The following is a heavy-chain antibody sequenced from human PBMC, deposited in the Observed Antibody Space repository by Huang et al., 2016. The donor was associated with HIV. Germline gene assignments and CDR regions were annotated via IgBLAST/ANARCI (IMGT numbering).Heavy chain of an antibody. V-gene: IGHV1-69*13. CDR2: IIPMFGTP. CDR1: GGTFSKYA. D-gene: IGHD4-17*01. CDR3: ARGQLGSYGDYDVLY. Sequence: QVQLVQSGAEVKTPGSSVKVSCKASGGTFSKYAISWVRQAPGPGLEWMGGIIPMFGTPNYALKFQGRVTITADDSTSTTYVEVSSLRSEDTALYYCARGQLGSYGDYDVLYWGQGTLVTVSS. J-gene: IGHJ4*02.